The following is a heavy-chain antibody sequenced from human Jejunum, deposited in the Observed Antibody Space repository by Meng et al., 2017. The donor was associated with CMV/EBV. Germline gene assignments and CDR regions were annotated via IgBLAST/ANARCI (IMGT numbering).Heavy chain of an antibody. Sequence: SPFPFSDHYLDWVRQAPGKGLEWVGRIKNKANSYSIAYAASVKGRFTISRDDSKNALYLQMNSLKSEDTAVYYCIRVKLGSSKYFDLWGRGTLVTVSS. CDR3: IRVKLGSSKYFDL. V-gene: IGHV3-72*01. D-gene: IGHD6-6*01. J-gene: IGHJ2*01. CDR1: PFPFSDHY. CDR2: IKNKANSYSI.